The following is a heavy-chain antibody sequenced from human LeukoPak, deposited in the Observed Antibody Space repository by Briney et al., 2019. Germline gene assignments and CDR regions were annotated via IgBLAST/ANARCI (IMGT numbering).Heavy chain of an antibody. CDR2: IYSGGST. V-gene: IGHV3-53*01. Sequence: GGSLRLSCAATGFTVSSNYMSWVRQAPGKGLEWVSVIYSGGSTYYADSVKGRFTISRDNSKNTLYLQMNSLRAEDTAVYYCARDNGDYAFDIWGQGTMVTVSS. J-gene: IGHJ3*02. D-gene: IGHD2-21*02. CDR3: ARDNGDYAFDI. CDR1: GFTVSSNY.